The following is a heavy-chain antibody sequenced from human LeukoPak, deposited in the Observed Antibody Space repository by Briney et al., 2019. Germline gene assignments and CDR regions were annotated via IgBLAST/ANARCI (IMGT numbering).Heavy chain of an antibody. CDR3: ARGQLYYDSSGFDY. Sequence: GGSLRLSCAASGFTFSSYSMNWVRQAPGKGLEWVSSISSSSSYIYYVDSVKGRFTISRDNAKNSLYLQMNSLRAEDTAVYYCARGQLYYDSSGFDYWGQGTLVTVSS. V-gene: IGHV3-21*01. CDR2: ISSSSSYI. CDR1: GFTFSSYS. J-gene: IGHJ4*02. D-gene: IGHD3-22*01.